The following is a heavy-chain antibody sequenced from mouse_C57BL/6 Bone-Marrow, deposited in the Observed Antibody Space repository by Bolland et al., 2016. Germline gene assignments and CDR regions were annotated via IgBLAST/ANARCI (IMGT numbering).Heavy chain of an antibody. CDR2: T. D-gene: IGHD2-4*01. CDR3: ARRYDYDDY. Sequence: TSYNQKFKGKATLTVDKSSSTAYMELRSLTSEDSAVYYCARRYDYDDYWGQGTLV. J-gene: IGHJ3*01. V-gene: IGHV1-26*01.